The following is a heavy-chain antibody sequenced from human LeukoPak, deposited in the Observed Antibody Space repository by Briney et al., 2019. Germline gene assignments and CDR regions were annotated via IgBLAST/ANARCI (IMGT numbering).Heavy chain of an antibody. CDR3: ARSLSPRPDIPVAGYGGYFDY. Sequence: SETLSLTCAVYGGSFSGYYWSWIRQPPGQGLEWIGEINHSGSTNNNPSLKSRVTISVDTSKNQFSLKLSSVTAADTAVYYCARSLSPRPDIPVAGYGGYFDYWGQGTLVTVSS. J-gene: IGHJ4*02. CDR1: GGSFSGYY. D-gene: IGHD6-19*01. CDR2: INHSGST. V-gene: IGHV4-34*01.